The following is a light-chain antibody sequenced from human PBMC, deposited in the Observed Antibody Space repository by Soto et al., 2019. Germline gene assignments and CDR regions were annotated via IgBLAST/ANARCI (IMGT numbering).Light chain of an antibody. CDR3: SSYTGSSPRLYV. CDR1: SSDVGGYNY. CDR2: DVS. J-gene: IGLJ1*01. V-gene: IGLV2-14*03. Sequence: QSALTQPASVSGSPGQSITISCTGTSSDVGGYNYVSWYQQHPGKAPKLMIYDVSNRPSGVSNRFSGSKSGNTASLTISGFQAEDEGDYYCSSYTGSSPRLYVFGTGTKVTVL.